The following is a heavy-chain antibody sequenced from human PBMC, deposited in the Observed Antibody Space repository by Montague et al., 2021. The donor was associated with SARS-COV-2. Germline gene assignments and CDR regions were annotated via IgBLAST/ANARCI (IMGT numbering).Heavy chain of an antibody. Sequence: SETLSLTCTVSGYSISSGYYWGWIRQPPGKGLEWIGSIYHSGSTYYNPSLKGRVTISVDTSKNRFSLKLSSVTAADTAVYYCARSRRITIFGVGLSNYYGMDVWGQGTTVTVSS. CDR1: GYSISSGYY. CDR3: ARSRRITIFGVGLSNYYGMDV. V-gene: IGHV4-38-2*02. CDR2: IYHSGST. D-gene: IGHD3-3*01. J-gene: IGHJ6*02.